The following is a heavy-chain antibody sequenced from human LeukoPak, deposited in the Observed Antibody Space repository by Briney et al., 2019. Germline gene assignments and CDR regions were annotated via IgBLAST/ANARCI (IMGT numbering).Heavy chain of an antibody. CDR2: IIPIFGTA. V-gene: IGHV1-69*13. Sequence: GASVKVSCKASGGTFSSYAISWVRQAPGQGLEWMGGIIPIFGTANYAQKFQGRVTITADGSTSTAYMELSSLRSEDTAVYYCARGGLDCSSTSCYPNYYGMDVWGKGTTVTVSS. CDR1: GGTFSSYA. J-gene: IGHJ6*04. CDR3: ARGGLDCSSTSCYPNYYGMDV. D-gene: IGHD2-2*01.